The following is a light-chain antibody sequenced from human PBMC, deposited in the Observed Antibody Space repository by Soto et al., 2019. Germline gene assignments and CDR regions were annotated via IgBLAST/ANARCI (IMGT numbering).Light chain of an antibody. Sequence: QSVLTQPPSVFAAPGQKVTISCFGSDSNIANNYVSWYQQLPGTAPKVLIYDNNKRPSGIPDRFSASKYGASATLGITGLQTGDEADYYCGTWDSSLNVVLFGGGTKLTVL. J-gene: IGLJ2*01. CDR3: GTWDSSLNVVL. CDR2: DNN. CDR1: DSNIANNY. V-gene: IGLV1-51*01.